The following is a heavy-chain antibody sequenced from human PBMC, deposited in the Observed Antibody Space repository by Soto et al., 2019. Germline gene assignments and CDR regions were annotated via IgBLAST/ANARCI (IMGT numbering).Heavy chain of an antibody. CDR1: GFTFSRYW. CDR2: INSDGSST. D-gene: IGHD2-15*01. CDR3: AREAVGRYFDV. Sequence: EVQLVESGGGLVQPGGSLRLSCAASGFTFSRYWMHWVRQASGKGPVCVSRINSDGSSTAYADSVKGRFTISRDNAKNTLFLQMNSLRAEDTAVYYCAREAVGRYFDVWGRGTLVTVSS. V-gene: IGHV3-74*01. J-gene: IGHJ2*01.